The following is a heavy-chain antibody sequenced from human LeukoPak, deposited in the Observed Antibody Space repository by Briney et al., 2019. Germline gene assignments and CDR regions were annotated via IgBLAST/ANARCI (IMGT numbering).Heavy chain of an antibody. CDR3: ARASDDQWFYYYYYGMDV. D-gene: IGHD3-22*01. Sequence: VASVKVSCKASGYTFTIYGISWVRQAPGQGLEWMGWISAHNGNTNYAQKLQGRVTMTTDTSTSTAYMELRSLRSDDTAVYYCARASDDQWFYYYYYGMDVWGQGTTVTVSS. J-gene: IGHJ6*02. CDR1: GYTFTIYG. V-gene: IGHV1-18*01. CDR2: ISAHNGNT.